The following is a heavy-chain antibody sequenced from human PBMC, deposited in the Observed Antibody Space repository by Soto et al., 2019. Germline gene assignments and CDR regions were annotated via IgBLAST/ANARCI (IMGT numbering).Heavy chain of an antibody. D-gene: IGHD2-15*01. CDR1: GGTFSSYA. J-gene: IGHJ6*02. CDR3: ARMDIVVVTVSYYYYYGMDV. Sequence: SVKVSCKASGGTFSSYAISWVRQAPGQGLEWMGGIIPIFGTANYAQKFQGRVTITADKSTSTAYMELSSLRSEDTAVYYCARMDIVVVTVSYYYYYGMDVWGQGPTVTVSS. CDR2: IIPIFGTA. V-gene: IGHV1-69*06.